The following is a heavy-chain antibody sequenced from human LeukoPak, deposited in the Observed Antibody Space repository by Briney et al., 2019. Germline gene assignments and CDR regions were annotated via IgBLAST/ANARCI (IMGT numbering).Heavy chain of an antibody. J-gene: IGHJ4*02. D-gene: IGHD4-17*01. CDR2: INAGNGNT. CDR3: ARCMTTVTTFLFDY. V-gene: IGHV1-3*01. Sequence: GASVKVSCKASGYTFTSYAMHWVRQAPGQRLEWMGWINAGNGNTKYSQKFQGRVTMTRDTSISTAYMELSRLRSDDTAVYYCARCMTTVTTFLFDYWGQGTLVTVSS. CDR1: GYTFTSYA.